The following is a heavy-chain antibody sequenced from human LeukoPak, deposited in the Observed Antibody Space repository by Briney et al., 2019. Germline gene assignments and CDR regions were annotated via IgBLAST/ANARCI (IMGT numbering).Heavy chain of an antibody. D-gene: IGHD2-21*01. CDR1: GFTVSSNH. CDR2: IYSGGST. Sequence: GGSLRLSCAASGFTVSSNHMSWVRQAPGKGLEWVSVIYSGGSTYYADSVKGRFTISRDNSKNTLYLQMNSLRAEDTAVYYCARVSRHCGGDCSQTDYYYYYMDVWGKGTTVTVSS. CDR3: ARVSRHCGGDCSQTDYYYYYMDV. J-gene: IGHJ6*03. V-gene: IGHV3-53*01.